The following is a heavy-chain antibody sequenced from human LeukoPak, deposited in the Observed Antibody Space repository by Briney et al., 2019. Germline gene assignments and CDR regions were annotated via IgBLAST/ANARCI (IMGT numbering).Heavy chain of an antibody. D-gene: IGHD3-10*01. J-gene: IGHJ6*02. CDR2: FYTSGSP. CDR3: ARDRSVRGVNYYYGMDV. V-gene: IGHV4-4*07. Sequence: PSETLSLTCAASGGSISSYYWSWIRQPAGKGLEWIGRFYTSGSPNYNPSLKSRVTMSVDTSKNQFSLKLSSVTAADTAVYYCARDRSVRGVNYYYGMDVWGQGTTVTVSS. CDR1: GGSISSYY.